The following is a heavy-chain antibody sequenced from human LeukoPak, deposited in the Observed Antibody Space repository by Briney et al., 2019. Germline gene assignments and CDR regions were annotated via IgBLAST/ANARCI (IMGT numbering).Heavy chain of an antibody. CDR1: GGTLSRYA. J-gene: IGHJ4*02. Sequence: ASVKVSCKASGGTLSRYAISWVRQAPGQGLEWMGWINPNSGGTNYAQKFQGRVTMTRDTSISTAYMELSRLRSDDTAVYYCARGGIAVAEGDYWGQGTLVTVSS. CDR3: ARGGIAVAEGDY. V-gene: IGHV1-2*02. D-gene: IGHD6-19*01. CDR2: INPNSGGT.